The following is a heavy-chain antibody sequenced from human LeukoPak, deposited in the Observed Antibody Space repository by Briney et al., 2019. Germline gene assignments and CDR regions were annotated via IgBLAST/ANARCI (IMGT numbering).Heavy chain of an antibody. CDR3: ARALIAAAGTAGEFDY. CDR1: GGSISSGSYY. V-gene: IGHV3-66*02. CDR2: IYSGGST. J-gene: IGHJ4*02. Sequence: LSLTCTVSGGSISSGSYYMSWVRQAPGKGLEWVSVIYSGGSTYYADSVKGRFTISRDNSKNTLYLQMNSLRAEDTAVYYCARALIAAAGTAGEFDYWGQGTLVTVSS. D-gene: IGHD6-13*01.